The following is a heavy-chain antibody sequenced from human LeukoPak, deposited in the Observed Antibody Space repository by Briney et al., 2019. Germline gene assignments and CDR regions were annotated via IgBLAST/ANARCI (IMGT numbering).Heavy chain of an antibody. D-gene: IGHD3-10*02. J-gene: IGHJ4*02. V-gene: IGHV1-18*01. Sequence: ASVKVSCKASGYSFTNYGITWVRQAPGQGLEWMGCTSVYSGNTNYAQKLQGRVTITTDTSASTAYMELSSLRSEDTAIYFCARCGVLGDFDYWGQGTLVAVSS. CDR2: TSVYSGNT. CDR1: GYSFTNYG. CDR3: ARCGVLGDFDY.